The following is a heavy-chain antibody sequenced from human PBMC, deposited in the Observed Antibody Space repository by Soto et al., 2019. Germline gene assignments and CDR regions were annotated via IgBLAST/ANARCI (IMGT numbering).Heavy chain of an antibody. CDR3: ARDRAPRSNWGSSHYFDY. D-gene: IGHD7-27*01. CDR1: GFTFSSYW. V-gene: IGHV3-7*01. Sequence: AGGSLRLSCAASGFTFSSYWMSWVRQAPGKGLEWVANIKQDGSEKYYVDSVKGRFTISRDNAKNSLYLQMNSLRAEDTAVYYCARDRAPRSNWGSSHYFDYWGQGTLVTVSS. CDR2: IKQDGSEK. J-gene: IGHJ4*02.